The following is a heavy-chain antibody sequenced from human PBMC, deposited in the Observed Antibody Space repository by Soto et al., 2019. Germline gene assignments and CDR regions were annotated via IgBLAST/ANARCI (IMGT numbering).Heavy chain of an antibody. Sequence: LGESLKISCKASGYSFTNYWIGWVRQMPGKGLEWMGTIYPGDSDTRYSPSFQGQVTSSVDKSINTAYLHWTSLKASDTAIYYCAIQHPLDSSAWYNWGQGTLVTVS. J-gene: IGHJ4*02. CDR3: AIQHPLDSSAWYN. CDR2: IYPGDSDT. V-gene: IGHV5-51*01. CDR1: GYSFTNYW. D-gene: IGHD6-19*01.